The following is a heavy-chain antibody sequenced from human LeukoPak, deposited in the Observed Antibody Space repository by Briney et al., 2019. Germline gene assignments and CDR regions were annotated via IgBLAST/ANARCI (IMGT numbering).Heavy chain of an antibody. V-gene: IGHV3-21*01. CDR2: ISSSSSYI. CDR1: GITFSSYN. J-gene: IGHJ4*02. CDR3: GTRGYSEYYFDY. D-gene: IGHD3-22*01. Sequence: GXXLRLSCAASGITFSSYNMNWVRQAPGKGVEWVSSISSSSSYIYYADSVKGRFTIYRDNDKNSLYLQMNSLRAEDTAVYYCGTRGYSEYYFDYWGQGTLVTVSS.